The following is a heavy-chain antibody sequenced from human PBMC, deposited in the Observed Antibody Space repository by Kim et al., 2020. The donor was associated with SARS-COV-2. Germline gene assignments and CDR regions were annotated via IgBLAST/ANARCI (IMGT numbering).Heavy chain of an antibody. CDR3: VKARITTYYYDNTGYPGDY. V-gene: IGHV3-64D*08. J-gene: IGHJ4*02. D-gene: IGHD3-22*01. Sequence: GRFTISRDNSKNILFLQMSSLRPEDTAVYYCVKARITTYYYDNTGYPGDYWGQGTLVTVSS.